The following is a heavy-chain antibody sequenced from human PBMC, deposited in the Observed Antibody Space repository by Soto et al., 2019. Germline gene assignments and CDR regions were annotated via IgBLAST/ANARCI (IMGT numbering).Heavy chain of an antibody. CDR2: IYYSGST. CDR1: GGSISSGGYY. Sequence: ASETLSLTCTVSGGSISSGGYYWSWIRQHPGKGLEWIGYIYYSGSTYYNPSLKSRVTISVDTSKNQFSLKLSSVTAADTAVYYCARVSSTLGVSYSKYYFDYWGQGTLVTVSS. CDR3: ARVSSTLGVSYSKYYFDY. D-gene: IGHD3-10*01. J-gene: IGHJ4*02. V-gene: IGHV4-31*03.